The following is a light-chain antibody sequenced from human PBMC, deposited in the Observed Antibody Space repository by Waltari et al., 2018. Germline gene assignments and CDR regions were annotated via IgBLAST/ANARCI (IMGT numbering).Light chain of an antibody. Sequence: SYELTQPPSVSVYPGQTASITCSGDKLGDKYACWYQQKPGQSPVLVIYKDSKRPSGIPERFSGSNSGNTATLTISGTQAMDEADYYCQAWDSSTDVVFGGGTKLTVL. CDR1: KLGDKY. J-gene: IGLJ2*01. V-gene: IGLV3-1*01. CDR3: QAWDSSTDVV. CDR2: KDS.